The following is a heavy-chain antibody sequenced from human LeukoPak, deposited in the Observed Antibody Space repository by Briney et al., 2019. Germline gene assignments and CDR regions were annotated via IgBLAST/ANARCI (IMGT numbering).Heavy chain of an antibody. CDR3: ARVSVDTVMVTGRRGAYYFDY. D-gene: IGHD5-18*01. CDR1: GYSFTSYW. V-gene: IGHV5-51*01. J-gene: IGHJ4*02. Sequence: GESLKISCKGSGYSFTSYWIGWVRQMPGKGLEWMGITYPGDSATRYSPSFQGQVTISADKSISTAYLQWSGLKASDTAMYYCARVSVDTVMVTGRRGAYYFDYWGQGTLVTVSS. CDR2: TYPGDSAT.